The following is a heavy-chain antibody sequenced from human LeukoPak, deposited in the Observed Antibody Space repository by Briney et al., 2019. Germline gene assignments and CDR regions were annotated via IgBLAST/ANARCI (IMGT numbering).Heavy chain of an antibody. Sequence: SVKVSCKASGGTFSSYAISWVRQAPGQGLEWMGGIIPTFGTANYAQKFQGRVTITTDESTSTAYMELSSLRSEDTAVYYCARENGGWYYFDYWGQGTLVTVSS. D-gene: IGHD6-19*01. CDR3: ARENGGWYYFDY. CDR2: IIPTFGTA. CDR1: GGTFSSYA. J-gene: IGHJ4*02. V-gene: IGHV1-69*05.